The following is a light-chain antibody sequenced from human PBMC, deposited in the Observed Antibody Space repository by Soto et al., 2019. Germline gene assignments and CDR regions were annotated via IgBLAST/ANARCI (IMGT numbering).Light chain of an antibody. Sequence: EIVMTQSPATLSVSPGERATLSCRASQSVSSNLAWYQQKPGQAPRLLIYGASTRATGIPARFSGSGSGTEFTLTISSLQSEDSAVYYCQHCGSSPTFGGGTKVDIK. J-gene: IGKJ4*01. CDR1: QSVSSN. CDR2: GAS. V-gene: IGKV3-15*01. CDR3: QHCGSSPT.